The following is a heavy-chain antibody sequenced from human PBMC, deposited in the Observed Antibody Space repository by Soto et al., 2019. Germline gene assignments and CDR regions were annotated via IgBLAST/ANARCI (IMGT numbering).Heavy chain of an antibody. V-gene: IGHV4-39*07. CDR1: GGSISSSSYY. Sequence: SETLSLTCTVSGGSISSSSYYWGWIRQPPGKGLEWIGSIYYSGSTYYNPSLKSRVTISVDTSKNQFSLKLSSVTAADTAVYYCATYSGYDWEFDYWGQGTLVTVSS. CDR3: ATYSGYDWEFDY. CDR2: IYYSGST. D-gene: IGHD5-12*01. J-gene: IGHJ4*02.